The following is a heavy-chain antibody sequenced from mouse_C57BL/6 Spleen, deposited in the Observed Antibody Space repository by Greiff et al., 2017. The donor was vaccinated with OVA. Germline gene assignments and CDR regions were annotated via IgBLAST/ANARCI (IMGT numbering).Heavy chain of an antibody. CDR3: ARLRDYDGNY. CDR2: IDPSDSDT. V-gene: IGHV1-52*01. Sequence: QVQLQQPGAELVRPGSSVKLSCKASGYTFTSYWMHWVKQRPIQGLEWIGNIDPSDSDTHYNQKFKDKATLTVDKSSSTAYMQLSSLTSEDAAVYYSARLRDYDGNYWGQGTTLTVSS. CDR1: GYTFTSYW. J-gene: IGHJ2*01. D-gene: IGHD2-4*01.